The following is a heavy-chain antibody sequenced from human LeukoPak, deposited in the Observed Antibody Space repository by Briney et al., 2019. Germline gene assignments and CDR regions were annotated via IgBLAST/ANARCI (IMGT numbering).Heavy chain of an antibody. V-gene: IGHV3-23*01. CDR2: ISGSGGST. J-gene: IGHJ4*02. CDR3: AKWDYYDSSGSDY. CDR1: GFTFSSYA. Sequence: GGSLRLSCAASGFTFSSYAMSWVRQAPGKGLEWVSAISGSGGSTYYADSVKGRFTISRDNSKNTLYPQMNSLRAEDTAVYYCAKWDYYDSSGSDYWGQGTLVTVSS. D-gene: IGHD3-22*01.